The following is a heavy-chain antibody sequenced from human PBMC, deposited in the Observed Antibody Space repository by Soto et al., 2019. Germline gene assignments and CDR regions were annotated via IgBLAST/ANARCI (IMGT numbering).Heavy chain of an antibody. V-gene: IGHV3-48*01. CDR2: ISSSSSTI. CDR3: AREEQWLYYYYMDV. D-gene: IGHD6-19*01. Sequence: EVQLVESGGGLVQPGGSLRLSCAASGFTFSSYSMNWVRQAPGKGLEWVSYISSSSSTIYYADSVKGRFTISRDNAKNSLYLQMNSLRAEDTAVYYWAREEQWLYYYYMDVWGKGTTVTVSS. J-gene: IGHJ6*03. CDR1: GFTFSSYS.